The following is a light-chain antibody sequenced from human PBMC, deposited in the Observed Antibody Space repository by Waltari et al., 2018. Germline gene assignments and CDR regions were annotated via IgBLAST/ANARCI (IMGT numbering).Light chain of an antibody. J-gene: IGLJ3*02. V-gene: IGLV1-47*01. CDR2: RNK. CDR3: ATWDDSLTAWV. Sequence: QSVLTQPPSTSGTPGQRVTISCSGSSSNIGPYYVYWYHQLPGTAPQLLIYRNKQLRCGVPDRCSGCKSGTSASLASSGLRSEDEADYYCATWDDSLTAWVFGGGTKLTVL. CDR1: SSNIGPYY.